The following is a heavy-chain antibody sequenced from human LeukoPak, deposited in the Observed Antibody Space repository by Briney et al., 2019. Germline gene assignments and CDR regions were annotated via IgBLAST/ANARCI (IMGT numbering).Heavy chain of an antibody. CDR3: ASTNKLDY. CDR1: GFTFGNYS. J-gene: IGHJ4*02. Sequence: GGSLRLSCAASGFTFGNYSMHWVRQAPGKGPVWVSRINSDGSSTSYADSVQGRFTITRDNAKNTLFLQMNSLRFEDTGVYYCASTNKLDYWGQGTLVTVSS. V-gene: IGHV3-74*01. CDR2: INSDGSST.